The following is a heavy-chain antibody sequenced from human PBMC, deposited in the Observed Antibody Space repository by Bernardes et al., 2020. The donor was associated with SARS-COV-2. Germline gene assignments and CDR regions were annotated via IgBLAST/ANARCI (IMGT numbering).Heavy chain of an antibody. J-gene: IGHJ6*02. CDR1: GYPFRSYG. D-gene: IGHD3-10*01. CDR3: AREVMVRISDTYRNGMDL. CDR2: ISGFNGDT. V-gene: IGHV1-18*01. Sequence: ASVKVSCKAFGYPFRSYGISWARQAPGQGLEWMGLISGFNGDTSYIQKIQDRVTMTTDTSTSTAYMDLRDLRSDDTAVYYCAREVMVRISDTYRNGMDLWGQGTTVTVSS.